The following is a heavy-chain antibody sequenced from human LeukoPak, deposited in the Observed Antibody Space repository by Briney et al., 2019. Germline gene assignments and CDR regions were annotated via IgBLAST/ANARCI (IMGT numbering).Heavy chain of an antibody. CDR3: ARRAPPAYGHYLDY. J-gene: IGHJ4*02. D-gene: IGHD3-10*01. CDR1: GGSLSIYY. CDR2: IYSSGCP. Sequence: PSETLSLTCTVSGGSLSIYYWSGIRHPPGMGLECIGYIYSSGCPKYNTPLKSPLTPSLDTPQNQFSLKLASVTAADTAVYYCARRAPPAYGHYLDYWGQGTLVTVSS. V-gene: IGHV4-59*08.